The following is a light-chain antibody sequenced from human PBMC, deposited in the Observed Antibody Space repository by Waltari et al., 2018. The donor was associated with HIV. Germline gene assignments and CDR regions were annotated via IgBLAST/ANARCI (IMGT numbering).Light chain of an antibody. J-gene: IGLJ1*01. V-gene: IGLV2-23*02. CDR3: CSYAGSSTFGFYV. Sequence: QPASVSGSPEQSITISCPGAGSDVGDYKYVSWYQQYPGKAPKLIMYDVNKRPSGVSNRFSGSKSGNTASLTISGLQAEDEADDYCCSYAGSSTFGFYVFGTGTKVTVL. CDR1: GSDVGDYKY. CDR2: DVN.